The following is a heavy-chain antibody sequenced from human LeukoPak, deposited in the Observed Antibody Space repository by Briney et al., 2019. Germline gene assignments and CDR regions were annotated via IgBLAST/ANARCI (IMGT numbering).Heavy chain of an antibody. CDR2: ISDSGGST. J-gene: IGHJ4*02. Sequence: GGSLRLSCAASGFTFSSYAMSRVRQAPGKGLEWVSAISDSGGSTYYADSVKGRFTISRDNSKNTLCLQMNSLRAEDTAVYYCAKLPPRVVPAANYYFDYWGQGTLVTVSS. V-gene: IGHV3-23*01. CDR1: GFTFSSYA. D-gene: IGHD2-2*01. CDR3: AKLPPRVVPAANYYFDY.